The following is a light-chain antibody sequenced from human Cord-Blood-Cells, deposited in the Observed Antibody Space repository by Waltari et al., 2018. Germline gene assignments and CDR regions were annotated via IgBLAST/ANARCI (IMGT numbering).Light chain of an antibody. V-gene: IGLV2-23*01. J-gene: IGLJ3*02. CDR3: CSYAPWV. CDR2: EGS. Sequence: QSALTQPASVSGSPGQSITISCTGTSSDVGSYNLVAWYRQHPGKAPKLMIYEGSKRPSGVSNRFSGSKSGNTASLTISGLQAEDEADYYCCSYAPWVFGGGTKLTVL. CDR1: SSDVGSYNL.